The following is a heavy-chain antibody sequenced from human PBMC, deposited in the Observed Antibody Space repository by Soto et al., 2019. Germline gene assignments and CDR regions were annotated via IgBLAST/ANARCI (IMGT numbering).Heavy chain of an antibody. CDR3: ARDVGYGLIDY. CDR1: GYTFTSYS. CDR2: ISAYNGNT. D-gene: IGHD5-18*01. J-gene: IGHJ4*02. V-gene: IGHV1-18*01. Sequence: QVQLVQSGAEGKKPGASVKVSCKASGYTFTSYSISWVRQAPGQGLEWMGWISAYNGNTYHARKLQGRVTMTTDTSTSTAYVELRSLRSDDTAVYYCARDVGYGLIDYWGQGTLVTVSS.